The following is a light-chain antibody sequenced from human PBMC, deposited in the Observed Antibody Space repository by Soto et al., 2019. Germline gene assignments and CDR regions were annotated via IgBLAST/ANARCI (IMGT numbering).Light chain of an antibody. J-gene: IGKJ5*01. CDR3: QQADSFPIT. V-gene: IGKV1-5*01. CDR1: QSISSW. Sequence: DIQMTQSPSTLSASVGDRVTITCRASQSISSWLAWYQQKPGKAPKLLIYDASSLESGVPSRFSGSGSGAEFTLTISSLQPEDFARYYCQQADSFPITFGQGTRLEIK. CDR2: DAS.